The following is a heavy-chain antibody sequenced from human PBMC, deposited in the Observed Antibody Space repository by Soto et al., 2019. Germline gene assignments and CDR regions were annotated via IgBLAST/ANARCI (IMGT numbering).Heavy chain of an antibody. CDR1: GFTFSSYA. V-gene: IGHV3-23*01. D-gene: IGHD2-21*01. CDR3: AKERCGGDCYCSYFDY. Sequence: EVQLLESGGGLVQPGGSLRLSCAAPGFTFSSYAMSWVRQAPGKGLEWVSDISGSGGSTYYADSVKGLFTISRDKSQNTLYLQMNSLRAEDTALYYCAKERCGGDCYCSYFDYWGQGTLVTVSS. CDR2: ISGSGGST. J-gene: IGHJ4*02.